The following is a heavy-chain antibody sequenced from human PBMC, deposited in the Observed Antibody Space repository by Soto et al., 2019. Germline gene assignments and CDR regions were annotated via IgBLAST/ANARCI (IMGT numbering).Heavy chain of an antibody. CDR3: ASARSLSVYITMVYGY. CDR2: IYYSGST. J-gene: IGHJ4*02. Sequence: QVQLQESGPGLVKPSQTLSLTCTVSGGSISSGGYYWSWIRQHPGKGLEWIGYIYYSGSTYYNPSLKSRVIISVDTSKNQFSLKLSSVTAADTAVYYCASARSLSVYITMVYGYWGQGTLVTVSS. D-gene: IGHD3-10*01. CDR1: GGSISSGGYY. V-gene: IGHV4-31*03.